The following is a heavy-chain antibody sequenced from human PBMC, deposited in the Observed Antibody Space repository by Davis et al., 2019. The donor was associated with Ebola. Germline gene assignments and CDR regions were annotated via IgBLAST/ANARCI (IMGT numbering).Heavy chain of an antibody. CDR3: ARVAIFGVDPLYYFDF. V-gene: IGHV4-39*07. CDR2: IYHSGST. J-gene: IGHJ4*02. CDR1: GGSISSSSYY. D-gene: IGHD3-3*01. Sequence: MPGGSLRLSCTVSGGSISSSSYYWGWIRQPPGKGLEWIGSIYHSGSTYYNPSLKSRVTISVDTSNNQFSLRLSSVTAADTAVYHCARVAIFGVDPLYYFDFWGQGSLVTVSS.